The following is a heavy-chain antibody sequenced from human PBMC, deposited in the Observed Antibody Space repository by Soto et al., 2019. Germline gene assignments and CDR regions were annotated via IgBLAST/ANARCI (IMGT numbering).Heavy chain of an antibody. CDR2: INHSGST. Sequence: SETLSLTCAVYGGSFSGYYWSWIRQPPGKGLEWLGEINHSGSTNYNPSLKSRVTISVDTSKNQFSLKLSSVTAADTAVYYCARGVILRYFDWSPPRWFDPGGQGTLVNVSP. V-gene: IGHV4-34*01. CDR1: GGSFSGYY. J-gene: IGHJ5*02. D-gene: IGHD3-9*01. CDR3: ARGVILRYFDWSPPRWFDP.